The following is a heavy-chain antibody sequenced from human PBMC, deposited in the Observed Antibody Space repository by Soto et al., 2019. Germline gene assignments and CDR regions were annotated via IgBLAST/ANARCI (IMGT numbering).Heavy chain of an antibody. V-gene: IGHV3-23*01. CDR1: GFTFSSYA. CDR3: AKDLFPGRSGYTLGY. J-gene: IGHJ4*02. Sequence: EVQLLESGGGLVQPGGSLRLSCAASGFTFSSYAMRWVRQAPGKGLEWVAAISGSGGSTYYADSVKGRFTISRDNSKNPVYLQMNSLRAEDTAVYYCAKDLFPGRSGYTLGYWGQGTLVTVSS. D-gene: IGHD3-3*01. CDR2: ISGSGGST.